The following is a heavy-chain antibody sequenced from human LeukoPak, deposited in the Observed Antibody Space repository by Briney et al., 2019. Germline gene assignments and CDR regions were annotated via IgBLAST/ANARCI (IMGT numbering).Heavy chain of an antibody. CDR3: ARDPDSHIIVVVPAAPSYGMDV. V-gene: IGHV3-23*01. J-gene: IGHJ6*02. CDR2: IGGSGVT. CDR1: GFTFSSYT. D-gene: IGHD2-2*01. Sequence: PGGSLRLSCAASGFTFSSYTMSWVRQAPGKGLEWVSSIGGSGVTYYADSVKGRFTVSRDNSKNTLYLQMNSLRAEDTAVYYCARDPDSHIIVVVPAAPSYGMDVWGQGTTVTVSS.